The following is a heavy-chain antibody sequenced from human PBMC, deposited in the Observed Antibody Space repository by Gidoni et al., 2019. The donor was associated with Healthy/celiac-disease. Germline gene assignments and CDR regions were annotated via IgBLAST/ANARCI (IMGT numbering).Heavy chain of an antibody. D-gene: IGHD6-19*01. CDR1: GGSFSDYN. CDR2: INYSGST. J-gene: IGHJ4*02. Sequence: QVQLHQWGARLLKPSETLSLTCAVYGGSFSDYNWSWIRQSPEKGLEWIGTINYSGSTTHNPSLESRVTMSVDTSKKQYSLKLISVTAADTAVYYCARGRLYSSGYFDYWGQGTLVTVSS. V-gene: IGHV4-34*01. CDR3: ARGRLYSSGYFDY.